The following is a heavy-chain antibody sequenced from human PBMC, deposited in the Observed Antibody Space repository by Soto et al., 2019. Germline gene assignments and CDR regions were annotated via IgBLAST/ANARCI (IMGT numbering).Heavy chain of an antibody. CDR3: ARGLEWQWLVQDYYYGMDV. CDR1: GGSFSGYY. Sequence: SETLSLTCAVYGGSFSGYYWSWIRQPPGKGLEWIGEINHSGSTNYNPSLKSRVTISVDTPKNQFSLKLSSVTAADTAVYYCARGLEWQWLVQDYYYGMDVWGQGTTVTVSS. J-gene: IGHJ6*02. V-gene: IGHV4-34*01. CDR2: INHSGST. D-gene: IGHD6-19*01.